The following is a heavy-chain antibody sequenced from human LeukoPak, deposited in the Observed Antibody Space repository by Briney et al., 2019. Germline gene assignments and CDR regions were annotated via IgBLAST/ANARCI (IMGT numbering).Heavy chain of an antibody. CDR2: ISYDGSNK. D-gene: IGHD6-19*01. CDR3: ARAGYSSGWYACY. V-gene: IGHV3-30*03. J-gene: IGHJ4*02. CDR1: EFTFSNYW. Sequence: GGSLRLSCAASEFTFSNYWMSWVRQAPGKGLEWVAVISYDGSNKYYADSVKGRFTISRDNSKNTLYLQMNSLRAEDTAVYYCARAGYSSGWYACYWGQGTLVTVSS.